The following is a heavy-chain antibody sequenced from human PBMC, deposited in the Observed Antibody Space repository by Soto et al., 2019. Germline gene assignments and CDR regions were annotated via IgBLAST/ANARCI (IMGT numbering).Heavy chain of an antibody. CDR3: ARGSGGWLLYSEYGMDV. V-gene: IGHV3-33*01. Sequence: QVQLVESGGGVVQPGRSLRLSCAASGFTLSSYGMHWVRQAPGKGLEWVAVIWYDGSKKDYADSVKGRFTISRDNSKNTLYLQMNSLRAEDTAVYYCARGSGGWLLYSEYGMDVWGQGPTVTVSS. D-gene: IGHD3-3*01. CDR1: GFTLSSYG. J-gene: IGHJ6*02. CDR2: IWYDGSKK.